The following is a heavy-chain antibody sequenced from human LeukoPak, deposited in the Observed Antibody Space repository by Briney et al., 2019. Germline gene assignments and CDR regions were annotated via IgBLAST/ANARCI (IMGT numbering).Heavy chain of an antibody. J-gene: IGHJ6*03. D-gene: IGHD3-10*01. V-gene: IGHV3-21*01. Sequence: KPGGSLRLSCAASGFTFSNYGMHWVRQAPGKGLEWVSSISSSSSYIYYADSVKGRFTISRDNAKNSLYLQMNSLRAEDTAVYYCARDGIITMVRGVTYYYMDVWGKGTTVTVSS. CDR1: GFTFSNYG. CDR2: ISSSSSYI. CDR3: ARDGIITMVRGVTYYYMDV.